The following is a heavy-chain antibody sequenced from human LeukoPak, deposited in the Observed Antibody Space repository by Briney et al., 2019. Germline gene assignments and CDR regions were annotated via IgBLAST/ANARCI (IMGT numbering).Heavy chain of an antibody. Sequence: GGSLRLSCAASGFTFSSYSMNWVRQAPGKGLEWVSSISSSSSYIYYADSVKGRFTIPRDNSKNTLSLQMNSLRSEDTAVYYCAKDPRKVRVSVVPAARYMDVWGKGTTVTISS. D-gene: IGHD2-2*01. V-gene: IGHV3-21*01. CDR3: AKDPRKVRVSVVPAARYMDV. CDR1: GFTFSSYS. J-gene: IGHJ6*03. CDR2: ISSSSSYI.